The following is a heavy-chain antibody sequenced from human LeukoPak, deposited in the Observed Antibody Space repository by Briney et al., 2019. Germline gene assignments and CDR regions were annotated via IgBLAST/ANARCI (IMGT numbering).Heavy chain of an antibody. D-gene: IGHD6-19*01. Sequence: SQTLSLTCAISGDSFSSSSAAWIWIRQSPWRGLEWPGRTYYRSKLYRDYGPGVRGIITIGPDASKNQFSLQLNSVTPEDTAIYYCARYGSAWYIDSWGQGTLVTVSS. J-gene: IGHJ4*02. CDR1: GDSFSSSSAA. V-gene: IGHV6-1*01. CDR3: ARYGSAWYIDS. CDR2: TYYRSKLYR.